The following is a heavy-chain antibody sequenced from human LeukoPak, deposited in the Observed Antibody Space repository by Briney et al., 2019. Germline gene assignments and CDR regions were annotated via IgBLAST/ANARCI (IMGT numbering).Heavy chain of an antibody. V-gene: IGHV4-39*01. D-gene: IGHD6-19*01. CDR3: ASRQRYSSGWYFDY. CDR1: GNSISSSSYY. CDR2: INYSGST. J-gene: IGHJ4*02. Sequence: SETLSLTCTVSGNSISSSSYYWGWIRQPPGKGLEWIGNINYSGSTYYNPSLKSRVTMSVDRSKNQFSPKLNSVTAADTAVYYCASRQRYSSGWYFDYWGQGTLVTVSS.